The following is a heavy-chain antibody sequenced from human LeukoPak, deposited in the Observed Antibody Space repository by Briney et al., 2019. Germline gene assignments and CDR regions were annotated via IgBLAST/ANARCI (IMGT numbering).Heavy chain of an antibody. Sequence: ASVKVSCKASGYTFTNYGISWVRQAPGQGLEWMGWIIVYNGNTNYAQKFQGRVTMTTDTSTSTAYMELRSLRSDDTAVYYCARDRGGQYYYYMDVWGKGTTVTVSS. D-gene: IGHD2-15*01. J-gene: IGHJ6*03. CDR2: IIVYNGNT. V-gene: IGHV1-18*01. CDR3: ARDRGGQYYYYMDV. CDR1: GYTFTNYG.